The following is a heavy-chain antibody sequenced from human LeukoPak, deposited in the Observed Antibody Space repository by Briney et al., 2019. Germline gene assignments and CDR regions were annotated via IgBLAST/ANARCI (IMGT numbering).Heavy chain of an antibody. D-gene: IGHD6-19*01. CDR3: ARVAVAGLFTDY. V-gene: IGHV4-30-4*01. CDR1: GGSISSGDYY. Sequence: SETLSLTCTVSGGSISSGDYYWSWIRQPPGKGLEWIGYIYYSGSTYYNPSLKSRVTISVDTSKNQFSLKLSSVTAADTAVYYCARVAVAGLFTDYWGQGTLVTVSS. CDR2: IYYSGST. J-gene: IGHJ4*02.